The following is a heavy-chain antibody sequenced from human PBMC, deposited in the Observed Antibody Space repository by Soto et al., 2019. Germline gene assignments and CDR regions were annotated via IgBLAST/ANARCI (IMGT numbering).Heavy chain of an antibody. V-gene: IGHV1-8*01. CDR1: GYTFSDFD. Sequence: ASVKVSCKASGYTFSDFDINWLRQTSGQGPEWMGWMNAKSGDTFFAQRFHDKFNMTWDTSLTTAYMEVGSLTSDHAAIYYCARGHPFNYAGFDVWGQGTTVTVSS. J-gene: IGHJ6*02. CDR3: ARGHPFNYAGFDV. D-gene: IGHD3-16*01. CDR2: MNAKSGDT.